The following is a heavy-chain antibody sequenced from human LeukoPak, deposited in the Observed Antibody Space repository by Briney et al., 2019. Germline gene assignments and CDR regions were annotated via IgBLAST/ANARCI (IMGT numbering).Heavy chain of an antibody. V-gene: IGHV1-46*01. CDR1: GYIFTSYY. J-gene: IGHJ4*02. CDR2: INPSGGST. Sequence: WASVKVSCKASGYIFTSYYMHWVRQAPGQGLEWMGIINPSGGSTSYAQKFQGRVTMTRDMSTSTVYMELSSLRSEDTAVYYCARVSGRRAGTIDYWGQGTLVTVSS. D-gene: IGHD1-7*01. CDR3: ARVSGRRAGTIDY.